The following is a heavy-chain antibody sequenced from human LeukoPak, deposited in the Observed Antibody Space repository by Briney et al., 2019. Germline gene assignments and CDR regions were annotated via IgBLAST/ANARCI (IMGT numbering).Heavy chain of an antibody. CDR2: IIPIFGTA. Sequence: SVKVSCKASGGTFSSYAISWVRQAPGQGLEWMGGIIPIFGTAYYAQKFQGRVTITTDESTSTAYMELSSLRSEDTAVYYCARDSRAEYYYDSSGYLFADKWFDPWGQGTLVTVSS. J-gene: IGHJ5*02. CDR3: ARDSRAEYYYDSSGYLFADKWFDP. D-gene: IGHD3-22*01. CDR1: GGTFSSYA. V-gene: IGHV1-69*05.